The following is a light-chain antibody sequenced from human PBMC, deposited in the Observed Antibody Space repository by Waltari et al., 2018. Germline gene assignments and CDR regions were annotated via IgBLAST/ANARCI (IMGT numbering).Light chain of an antibody. CDR3: AAWDDSLSGGV. J-gene: IGLJ3*02. V-gene: IGLV1-47*01. CDR1: RSNIGSNY. CDR2: RNN. Sequence: QSVLTPPPSASGTPGQRVTISCSGSRSNIGSNYVTWYQQLPGTAPKRLLSRNNQRPSGVPDRFSGSKSGTSASLAISGLRSEDEADYYCAAWDDSLSGGVFGGGTKLTVL.